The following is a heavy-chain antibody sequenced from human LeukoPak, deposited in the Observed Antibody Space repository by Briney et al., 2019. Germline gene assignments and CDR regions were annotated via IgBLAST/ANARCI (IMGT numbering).Heavy chain of an antibody. Sequence: ASVKVSCKASGYTFTAYGITWLRQAPGQGLEWMGWISGDNGNTNYAQKLQGRVTMTTETSTSTAYMDLRSLRSDDTAVYYCARDLWFGDLSTSDYWGQGTLVTVSS. CDR1: GYTFTAYG. V-gene: IGHV1-18*01. CDR2: ISGDNGNT. J-gene: IGHJ4*02. D-gene: IGHD3-10*01. CDR3: ARDLWFGDLSTSDY.